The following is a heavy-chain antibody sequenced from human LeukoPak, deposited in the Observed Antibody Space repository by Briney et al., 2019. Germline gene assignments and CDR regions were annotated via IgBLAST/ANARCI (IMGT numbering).Heavy chain of an antibody. D-gene: IGHD3-3*01. Sequence: PSETLSLTCAVYGGSFSGYYWSWIRQPPGKGLEWIGEINHSGSTNYNPSLKSRVTISVDTSKNQFSLKLSSVTAADTAVYYCARAGRGNTIFGVVTPHYYYYYMDVWGKGTTVTVSS. CDR2: INHSGST. V-gene: IGHV4-34*01. J-gene: IGHJ6*03. CDR1: GGSFSGYY. CDR3: ARAGRGNTIFGVVTPHYYYYYMDV.